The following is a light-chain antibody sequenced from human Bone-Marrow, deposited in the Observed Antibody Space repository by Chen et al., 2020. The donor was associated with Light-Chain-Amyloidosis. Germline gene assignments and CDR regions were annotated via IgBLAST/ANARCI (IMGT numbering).Light chain of an antibody. V-gene: IGKV1-9*01. CDR2: AVS. J-gene: IGKJ1*01. Sequence: IQLTQSPSFLFASVGNRVTITCRASQGISRYLAWYQERPGKAPNLLIYAVSTLESGVPSRFSGSGSGTEFALTISSLQSEDFATYFCQQYHTYPPWTFGQGTKVEIK. CDR3: QQYHTYPPWT. CDR1: QGISRY.